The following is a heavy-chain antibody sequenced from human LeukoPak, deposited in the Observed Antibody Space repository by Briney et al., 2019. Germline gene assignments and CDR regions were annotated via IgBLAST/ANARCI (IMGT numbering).Heavy chain of an antibody. J-gene: IGHJ4*02. V-gene: IGHV3-21*01. CDR2: IISSGTYM. D-gene: IGHD2-8*02. CDR3: ARARPEVWSPDF. Sequence: GGSLRLSCAASGFTFSTYPMIWVRQAPGRGLEWVSSIISSGTYMYYGGSMKGRFTISRDNGMNSLYLQMTSLRAEGTAVYYCARARPEVWSPDFWGQGTLVTVSS. CDR1: GFTFSTYP.